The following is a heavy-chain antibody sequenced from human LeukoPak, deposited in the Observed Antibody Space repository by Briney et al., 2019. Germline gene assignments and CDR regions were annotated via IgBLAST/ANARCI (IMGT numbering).Heavy chain of an antibody. CDR2: VSRSGGIT. D-gene: IGHD6-19*01. CDR1: GFTFNNYA. Sequence: GGSLRLSCAASGFTFNNYAMNWVRQAPGKGLEWVSAVSRSGGITFSADSVRGRFTISRDNSKNTLYLQMNSVRAEDTAVYYCAKSGSGWYDFDYWGQGTLVTVSS. J-gene: IGHJ4*02. CDR3: AKSGSGWYDFDY. V-gene: IGHV3-23*01.